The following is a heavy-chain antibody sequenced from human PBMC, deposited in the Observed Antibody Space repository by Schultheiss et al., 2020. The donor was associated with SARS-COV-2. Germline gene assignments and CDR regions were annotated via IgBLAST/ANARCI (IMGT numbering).Heavy chain of an antibody. CDR2: INHSGST. V-gene: IGHV4-34*01. CDR1: GGSFSGYY. CDR3: AGVTDIVVVPAAKSHFDY. J-gene: IGHJ4*02. Sequence: SETLSLTCAVYGGSFSGYYWSWIRQPPGKRLEWIGEINHSGSTNYNPSLKSRVTISVDTSKNQFSLKLSSVTAADTAVYYCAGVTDIVVVPAAKSHFDYWGQGTLVTVSS. D-gene: IGHD2-2*01.